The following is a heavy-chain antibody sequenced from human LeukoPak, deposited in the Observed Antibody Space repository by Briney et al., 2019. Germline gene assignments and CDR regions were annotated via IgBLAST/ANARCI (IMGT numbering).Heavy chain of an antibody. Sequence: ASVKVSCKASGYTFTGYYMHWVRQAPGQGLDGMGWINPNSGGTNYAQKFQGRVTMTRDTSISTAYMELSRLRSDDTAVYYCARGRGSYSDGRYAFDIWGQGTMVTVSS. V-gene: IGHV1-2*02. CDR1: GYTFTGYY. CDR2: INPNSGGT. CDR3: ARGRGSYSDGRYAFDI. J-gene: IGHJ3*02. D-gene: IGHD3-10*01.